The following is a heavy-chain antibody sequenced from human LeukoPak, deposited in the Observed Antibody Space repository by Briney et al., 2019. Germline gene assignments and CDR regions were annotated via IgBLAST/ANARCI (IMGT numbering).Heavy chain of an antibody. J-gene: IGHJ4*02. CDR3: ARERTVAATLYYFDY. V-gene: IGHV1-69*13. CDR2: IIPIFGTA. CDR1: GGTFSSYA. Sequence: SVKVSCKASGGTFSSYAISWVRQAPGQGLEWMGGIIPIFGTANYAQKFQGRVTITADESTSTAYMELSSLRSEDTAVYYCARERTVAATLYYFDYWGQGTLVTVSS. D-gene: IGHD2-15*01.